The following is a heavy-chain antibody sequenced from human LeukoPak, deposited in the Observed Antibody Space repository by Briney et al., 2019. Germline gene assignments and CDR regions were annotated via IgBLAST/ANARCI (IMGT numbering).Heavy chain of an antibody. V-gene: IGHV4-31*03. J-gene: IGHJ5*02. CDR2: IYYSGST. CDR3: ARGLIVVVPAAIVGWFDP. Sequence: TLSLTCTVSGGSISSGGYYWSWIRQHPGKGLEWIGYIYYSGSTYYNPSLKSRVTISLDTSKNQFSLKLSSVTAADTAVYYCARGLIVVVPAAIVGWFDPWGQGTLVTVSS. CDR1: GGSISSGGYY. D-gene: IGHD2-2*02.